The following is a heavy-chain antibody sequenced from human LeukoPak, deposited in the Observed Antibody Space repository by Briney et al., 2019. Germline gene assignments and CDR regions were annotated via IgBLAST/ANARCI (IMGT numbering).Heavy chain of an antibody. CDR1: GFTFSSYV. J-gene: IGHJ4*02. CDR2: ISYDGSNE. D-gene: IGHD6-6*01. Sequence: GRSLRLSCAASGFTFSSYVMHWVRQAPGKGLEWVAIISYDGSNEYYADSVKGRFTISRDNSKNTLYLQMNSLRAADTAVYYCARGKGTSYLSSFDYWGQGTLVTVTS. CDR3: ARGKGTSYLSSFDY. V-gene: IGHV3-30*04.